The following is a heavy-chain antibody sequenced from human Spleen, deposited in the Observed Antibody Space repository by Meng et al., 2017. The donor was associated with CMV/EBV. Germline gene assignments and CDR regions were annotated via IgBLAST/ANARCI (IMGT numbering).Heavy chain of an antibody. V-gene: IGHV1-69*05. Sequence: SVKVSCKASGYRFDTYGITWVRQAPGQGLEWMGGIIPTFGTANYAQKFQGRVTIATDESTDAAYMELRSLRSEDTAVYYCATEKVGARSRDYWGQGTLVTVS. D-gene: IGHD1-26*01. CDR3: ATEKVGARSRDY. CDR2: IIPTFGTA. J-gene: IGHJ4*02. CDR1: GYRFDTYG.